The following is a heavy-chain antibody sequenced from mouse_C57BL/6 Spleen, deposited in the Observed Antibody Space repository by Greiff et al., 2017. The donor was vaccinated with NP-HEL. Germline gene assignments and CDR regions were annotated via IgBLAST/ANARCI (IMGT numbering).Heavy chain of an antibody. D-gene: IGHD1-1*01. CDR2: IDPETGGT. CDR1: GYTFTDYE. J-gene: IGHJ3*01. V-gene: IGHV1-15*01. CDR3: TRSFYGSSPWFAY. Sequence: QVQLQQSGAELVRPGASVTLSCKASGYTFTDYEMHWVKQTPVHGLEWIGAIDPETGGTAYNQKFKGKAILTADKSSITAYMELRSLTSEDSAVYYCTRSFYGSSPWFAYWGQGTLVTVSA.